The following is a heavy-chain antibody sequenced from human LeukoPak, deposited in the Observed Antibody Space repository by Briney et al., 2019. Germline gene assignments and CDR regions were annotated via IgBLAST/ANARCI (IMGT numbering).Heavy chain of an antibody. CDR1: GGSFSGYY. CDR3: ARAKKGYSYGSYYFDY. J-gene: IGHJ4*02. CDR2: INHSGST. V-gene: IGHV4-34*01. Sequence: SETLSLTCAVYGGSFSGYYWSWIRQPPGKGLEWIGEINHSGSTNYNPSLKSRVTISVDTSKNQFSLKLSSVTAADTAVYYCARAKKGYSYGSYYFDYWGRGTLVTVSS. D-gene: IGHD5-18*01.